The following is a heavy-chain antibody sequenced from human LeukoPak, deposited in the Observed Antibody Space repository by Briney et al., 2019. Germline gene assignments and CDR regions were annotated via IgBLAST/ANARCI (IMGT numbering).Heavy chain of an antibody. Sequence: ASVTVSFKASVYTFTGYYMHWVRQAPGQGLEWMGWINPNNGGTNYAQKFQGRVTMTRDTSINTAYMELSSLGSDDTAVYFCARVSKSANPGGWGQGTLVTVSS. CDR2: INPNNGGT. D-gene: IGHD4/OR15-4a*01. V-gene: IGHV1-2*02. CDR1: VYTFTGYY. CDR3: ARVSKSANPGG. J-gene: IGHJ4*02.